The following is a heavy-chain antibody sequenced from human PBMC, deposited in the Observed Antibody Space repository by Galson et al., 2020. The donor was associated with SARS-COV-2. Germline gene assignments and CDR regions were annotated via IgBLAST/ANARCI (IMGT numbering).Heavy chain of an antibody. CDR2: FDPEDGET. CDR3: ATSSVQPYYYDSSAAGKGGWWFDP. Sequence: ASVKVSCKVSGYTLTELSMHWVRQAPGKGLEWMGGFDPEDGETIYAQKFQGRVTMTEDTSTDTAYMELSSLRSEDTAVYYCATSSVQPYYYDSSAAGKGGWWFDPWGQGTLVTVSS. CDR1: GYTLTELS. J-gene: IGHJ5*02. V-gene: IGHV1-24*01. D-gene: IGHD3-22*01.